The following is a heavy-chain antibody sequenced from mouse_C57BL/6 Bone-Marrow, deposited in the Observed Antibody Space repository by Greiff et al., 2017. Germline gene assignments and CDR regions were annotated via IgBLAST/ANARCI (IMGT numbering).Heavy chain of an antibody. CDR3: ASNYGSSGAMDY. CDR1: GYTFTDYY. V-gene: IGHV1-77*01. Sequence: QVQLQQSGAELVKPGASVMISCKASGYTFTDYYINWVKQRPGQGLEWLGKIGPGSGSTYYNEKFKGKATLTADKSSSTAYMQLSSLTSEDSAVYFCASNYGSSGAMDYWGQGTSVTVSS. D-gene: IGHD1-1*01. J-gene: IGHJ4*01. CDR2: IGPGSGST.